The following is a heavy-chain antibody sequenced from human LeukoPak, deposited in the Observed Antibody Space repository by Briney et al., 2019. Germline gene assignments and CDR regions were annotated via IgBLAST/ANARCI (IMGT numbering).Heavy chain of an antibody. J-gene: IGHJ6*03. CDR2: IRYDGSNK. V-gene: IGHV3-30*02. CDR3: AKDYRSSSLQDYYYYYYMDV. D-gene: IGHD6-13*01. CDR1: GFTFSSYG. Sequence: GGSLRLSCAASGFTFSSYGMHWVRQAPGKGLEWVTFIRYDGSNKYYADSVKGRFTISRDNSKNTLYLQMNSLRAEDTAVYYCAKDYRSSSLQDYYYYYYMDVWGRGTTVTVSS.